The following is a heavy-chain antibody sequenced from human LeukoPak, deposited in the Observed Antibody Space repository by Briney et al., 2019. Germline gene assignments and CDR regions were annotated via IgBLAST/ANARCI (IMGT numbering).Heavy chain of an antibody. Sequence: WWSLRLSCAAPGFTFSSYAMSWVRQAPGKRLESVSAISGSCGSTYYADSVKGRFTISRDNSKNTLYLQMNSLRAEDTAVYYCAKPLLRGGLDYWGQGTLVTVSS. CDR2: ISGSCGST. D-gene: IGHD2-15*01. V-gene: IGHV3-23*01. CDR1: GFTFSSYA. CDR3: AKPLLRGGLDY. J-gene: IGHJ4*02.